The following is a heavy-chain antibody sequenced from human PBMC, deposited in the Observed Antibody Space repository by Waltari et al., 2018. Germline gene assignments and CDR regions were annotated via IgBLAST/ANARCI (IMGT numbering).Heavy chain of an antibody. V-gene: IGHV1-18*01. Sequence: QVHLVQSGHAVKRPGASVTVSCKASGYTFNHYGTSWVRQAPGHGLEWMGWIGTYNGIANYAQRVEDRVTMTVDSPTSTAYMELRNLRSDDTGIYYCARAGYGVPTYTYYGMDVWGQGTTVTVSS. CDR1: GYTFNHYG. D-gene: IGHD5-18*01. CDR3: ARAGYGVPTYTYYGMDV. J-gene: IGHJ6*02. CDR2: IGTYNGIA.